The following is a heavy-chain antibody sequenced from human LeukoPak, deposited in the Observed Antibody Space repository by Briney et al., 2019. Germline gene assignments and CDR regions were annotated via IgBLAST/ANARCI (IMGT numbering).Heavy chain of an antibody. V-gene: IGHV4-34*01. CDR3: ARGGVGRGNRAMIEIPLTTFDY. CDR2: INHSGST. D-gene: IGHD3-22*01. Sequence: PAETLSLTCAVYGGSFSGYYWSWVRQPPGKGLEWVGEINHSGSTNYNPSLKSRVTISVDTSKNKFSLKLSSVTAADTAVYYCARGGVGRGNRAMIEIPLTTFDYWGQGTLVTVSS. CDR1: GGSFSGYY. J-gene: IGHJ4*02.